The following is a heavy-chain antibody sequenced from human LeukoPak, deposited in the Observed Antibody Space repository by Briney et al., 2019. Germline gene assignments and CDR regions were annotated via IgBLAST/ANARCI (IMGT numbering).Heavy chain of an antibody. J-gene: IGHJ3*02. CDR1: GFTFRSYG. D-gene: IGHD2-15*01. V-gene: IGHV3-30*02. CDR2: IGHDGSNR. Sequence: HSGGSLRLSCAASGFTFRSYGMHWVRQAPGKGLEWVAFIGHDGSNRYHADSVKGRFTISRDNGKNALFLQMNSLRAEDTAVYYCARDLTPSTRGGDYSGGTCYYDAFDIWGQGTMVTVSS. CDR3: ARDLTPSTRGGDYSGGTCYYDAFDI.